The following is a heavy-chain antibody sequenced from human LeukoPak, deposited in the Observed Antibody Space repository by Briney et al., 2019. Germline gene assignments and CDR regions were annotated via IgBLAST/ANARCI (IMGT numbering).Heavy chain of an antibody. CDR1: GDSVSSNSAA. D-gene: IGHD2-15*01. V-gene: IGHV6-1*01. Sequence: SQTLSLTCAISGDSVSSNSAAWNWIRQSPSRGLEWLGRTYYRSKWYNDYAVSVKSRIIINPDTSKNQFSLQLDSVTPDDTAVYFCAKSQIIRQAEHCSGGRCYWPFWLDPWGQGTLVTVSS. CDR2: TYYRSKWYN. CDR3: AKSQIIRQAEHCSGGRCYWPFWLDP. J-gene: IGHJ5*02.